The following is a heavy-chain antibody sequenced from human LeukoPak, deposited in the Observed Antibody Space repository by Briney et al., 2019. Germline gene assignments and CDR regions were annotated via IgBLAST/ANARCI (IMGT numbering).Heavy chain of an antibody. CDR3: AKEGLGPAGTWDYFDD. D-gene: IGHD6-13*01. CDR2: IYHSGST. Sequence: SQTLSLTCAVSGGSISSGGYSWSWIRQPPGKGLEWIGYIYHSGSTYYNPSLKSRVTISVDRSKNQFSLKLSSVTAADTAVYYCAKEGLGPAGTWDYFDDWGQGTLVTVSS. CDR1: GGSISSGGYS. J-gene: IGHJ4*02. V-gene: IGHV4-30-2*01.